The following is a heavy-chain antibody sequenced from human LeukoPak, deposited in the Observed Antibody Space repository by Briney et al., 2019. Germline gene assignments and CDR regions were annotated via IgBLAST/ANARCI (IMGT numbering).Heavy chain of an antibody. V-gene: IGHV3-23*01. CDR2: ISGSGGST. Sequence: GGSLRLSCAASGFTFSSYVMSWVRQAPGKGLEWVSAISGSGGSTYYADSVKGRFAISRDNSKNTLYLQMNSLRAEDTAVYYCAKLLTTVVTCTDYWGQGTLVTVSS. CDR1: GFTFSSYV. J-gene: IGHJ4*02. CDR3: AKLLTTVVTCTDY. D-gene: IGHD4-23*01.